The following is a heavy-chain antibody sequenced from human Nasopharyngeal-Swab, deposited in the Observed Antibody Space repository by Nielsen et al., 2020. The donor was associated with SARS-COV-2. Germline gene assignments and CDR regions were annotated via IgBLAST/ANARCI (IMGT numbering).Heavy chain of an antibody. CDR3: ARHGSSGWYGDYYYYMDV. CDR1: GYSFTSYW. V-gene: IGHV5-51*01. D-gene: IGHD6-19*01. Sequence: GESLKISCTGSGYSFTSYWIGWVRQMPGKGLEWMGIIYPGDSDTRYSPSFQGQVTISADKSISTAYLQWSSLKASDTAMYYCARHGSSGWYGDYYYYMDVWGKGTTVTVSS. J-gene: IGHJ6*03. CDR2: IYPGDSDT.